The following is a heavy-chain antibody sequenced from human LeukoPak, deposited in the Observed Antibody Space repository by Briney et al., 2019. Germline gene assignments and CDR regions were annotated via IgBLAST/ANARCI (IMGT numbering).Heavy chain of an antibody. CDR2: IKLGGSEV. V-gene: IGHV3-7*01. J-gene: IGHJ4*01. CDR3: VRDRGDY. Sequence: GGSLRLSCAASGFTFASHWMNWVRQAPGRGLEWVANIKLGGSEVYYVESVKGRFTISRDDAKNSLFLQMGSLRDEDTAIYYCVRDRGDYWGHGTLVTVSS. CDR1: GFTFASHW.